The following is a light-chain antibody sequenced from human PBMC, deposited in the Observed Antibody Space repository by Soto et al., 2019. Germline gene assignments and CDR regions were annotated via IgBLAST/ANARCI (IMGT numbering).Light chain of an antibody. V-gene: IGKV3-20*01. CDR3: QQYGSSLTWT. CDR1: QSVSSSY. Sequence: EIVLPQSPGTLSLSPGERATLSCRASQSVSSSYLAWYQQKPGQAPRLLIYGASSRATGIPHRFSGSGSGTDFTLTISRLQPEDFAVYYCQQYGSSLTWTFGQGTKVEIK. J-gene: IGKJ1*01. CDR2: GAS.